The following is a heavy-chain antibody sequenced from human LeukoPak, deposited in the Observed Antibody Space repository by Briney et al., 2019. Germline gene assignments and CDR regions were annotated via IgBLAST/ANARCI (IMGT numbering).Heavy chain of an antibody. CDR3: ARMVGAHSFDY. J-gene: IGHJ4*02. CDR2: IIPIFGTA. CDR1: GGTFSSYA. D-gene: IGHD1-26*01. Sequence: ASVKVSCKASGGTFSSYAISWVRQAPGQGLEWMGRIIPIFGTANYAQKFQGRVTITTDESTSTAYMELSSLRSEDTAVYYCARMVGAHSFDYWGQGTPVTVSS. V-gene: IGHV1-69*05.